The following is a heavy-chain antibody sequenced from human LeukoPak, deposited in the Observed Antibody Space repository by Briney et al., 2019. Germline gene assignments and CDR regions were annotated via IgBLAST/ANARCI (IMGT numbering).Heavy chain of an antibody. V-gene: IGHV4-4*07. CDR3: ARGFRIVGTILSYFDS. D-gene: IGHD5-12*01. CDR1: GDSISFYY. Sequence: PSETLSLTCTVSGDSISFYYWSWIRQPAGKGLEWIGRIYPSGSTNYNPSLKSRVTMSVDASKNQVILHLDSVTPEDTAVYFCARGFRIVGTILSYFDSWGQGTLVTVSS. J-gene: IGHJ4*02. CDR2: IYPSGST.